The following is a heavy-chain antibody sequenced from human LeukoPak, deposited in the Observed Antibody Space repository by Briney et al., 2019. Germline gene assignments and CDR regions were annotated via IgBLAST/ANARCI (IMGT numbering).Heavy chain of an antibody. CDR3: AREGDCSGGSCHLWDNWFDP. J-gene: IGHJ5*02. CDR1: GYTFTGYY. CDR2: INPNSGGT. D-gene: IGHD2-15*01. Sequence: ASVELSCKASGYTFTGYYMHWLRQAPGQGLGWMGWINPNSGGTNYAQKFQGRVTITRDTSASTAYMELSSLRSEHMAVYYCAREGDCSGGSCHLWDNWFDPWGQGTLVTVSS. V-gene: IGHV1-2*02.